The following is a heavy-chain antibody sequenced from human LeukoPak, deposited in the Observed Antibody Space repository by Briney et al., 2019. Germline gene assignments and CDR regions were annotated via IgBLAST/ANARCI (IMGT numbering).Heavy chain of an antibody. J-gene: IGHJ3*02. CDR3: ARDRYSYGLHDAFDI. D-gene: IGHD5-18*01. Sequence: ASVKVSCKASGGTFSSYAISWVRQTPGQGLEWMGGIIPIFGTANYAQKFQGRVTITADKSTSTAYMELSSLRSEDTAVYYCARDRYSYGLHDAFDIWGQGTMVTVSS. V-gene: IGHV1-69*06. CDR1: GGTFSSYA. CDR2: IIPIFGTA.